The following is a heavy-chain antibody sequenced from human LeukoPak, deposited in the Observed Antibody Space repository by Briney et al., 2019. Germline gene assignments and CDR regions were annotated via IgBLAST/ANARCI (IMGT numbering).Heavy chain of an antibody. Sequence: TPSETLSLTCPVSGGSITSSSSYWGWLRQPPGRGLEGIGTIYYSGTTYYHPSLKSRVTISIDAAKNQFSLKLSSVTAADTAVYYCARLVPPGGGDCTGSNCHTVYHFDYWGQGTLVTVSS. D-gene: IGHD2-15*01. J-gene: IGHJ4*02. CDR3: ARLVPPGGGDCTGSNCHTVYHFDY. CDR2: IYYSGTT. V-gene: IGHV4-39*01. CDR1: GGSITSSSSY.